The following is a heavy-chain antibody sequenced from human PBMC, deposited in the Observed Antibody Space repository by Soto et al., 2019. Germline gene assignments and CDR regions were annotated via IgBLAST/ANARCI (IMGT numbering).Heavy chain of an antibody. CDR3: AQGMAYYYDSSGYPRGYYFDY. V-gene: IGHV2-5*02. J-gene: IGHJ4*02. D-gene: IGHD3-22*01. Sequence: SGPTLVNPTQTLTLTCTFSGYSLSTRRVGVGWIRQPPGKALEWLALIYWDDDKRYSPSLKSRLTITKDTSKNKVVLTMTNMDPVDTATYYCAQGMAYYYDSSGYPRGYYFDYWGQGTLVTVSS. CDR1: GYSLSTRRVG. CDR2: IYWDDDK.